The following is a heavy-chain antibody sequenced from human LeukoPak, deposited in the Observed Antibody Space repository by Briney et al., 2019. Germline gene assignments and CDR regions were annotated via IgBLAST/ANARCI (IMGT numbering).Heavy chain of an antibody. D-gene: IGHD3-22*01. V-gene: IGHV1-69*05. CDR3: SRGREFRDSSGYNY. CDR2: IIPIFGTA. J-gene: IGHJ4*02. CDR1: GGTFSSYA. Sequence: SVKVSCKASGGTFSSYAISWVRQAPGQGLEWMGGIIPIFGTANYAQKFQARVTITTYESTGTAYMELSSLRSEDTAVYYCSRGREFRDSSGYNYWGQGTLVTVSS.